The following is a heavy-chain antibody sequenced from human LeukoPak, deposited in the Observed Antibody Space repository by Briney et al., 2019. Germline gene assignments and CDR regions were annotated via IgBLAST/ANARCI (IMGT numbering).Heavy chain of an antibody. CDR3: ARIGRSGWNFDY. Sequence: GGSLRLSCAASGFTFDDYAMHWVRQAPGKGLEWVSGISWNSGSIGYADSVKGRFTISRDNAKNSLYLQMSSLRAEDTAVYYCARIGRSGWNFDYWGQGTLVTVSS. V-gene: IGHV3-9*01. CDR1: GFTFDDYA. CDR2: ISWNSGSI. D-gene: IGHD6-19*01. J-gene: IGHJ4*02.